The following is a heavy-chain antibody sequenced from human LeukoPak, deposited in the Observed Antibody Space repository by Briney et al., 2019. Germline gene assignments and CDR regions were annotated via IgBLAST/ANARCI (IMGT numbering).Heavy chain of an antibody. Sequence: ASVTVSYKPSGYTFTDYYMHWVRQAPGHGLEWMGWINPNSGGTNYAQKFQGRVTMTRDTSISTAYMELSRLRSDDTAVYYCARGSLTYYYDSSGYSPDYWGQGTLVTVSS. D-gene: IGHD3-22*01. CDR3: ARGSLTYYYDSSGYSPDY. J-gene: IGHJ4*02. V-gene: IGHV1-2*02. CDR2: INPNSGGT. CDR1: GYTFTDYY.